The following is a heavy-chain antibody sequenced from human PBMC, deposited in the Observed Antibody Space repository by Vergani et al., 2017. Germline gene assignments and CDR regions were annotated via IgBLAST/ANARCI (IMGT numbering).Heavy chain of an antibody. V-gene: IGHV3-33*01. CDR2: IWYDGSNK. CDR1: GFTFSSYG. J-gene: IGHJ3*02. CDR3: TTVYVEPYDILTRLRTFDI. Sequence: QVQLVESGGGVVQPGRSLRLSCAASGFTFSSYGMHWVRQAPGKGLEWVAVIWYDGSNKYYADSVKGRFTISRDNSKNTLYLQMNSLRAEDTAVYYCTTVYVEPYDILTRLRTFDIWGQGTMVTVSS. D-gene: IGHD3-9*01.